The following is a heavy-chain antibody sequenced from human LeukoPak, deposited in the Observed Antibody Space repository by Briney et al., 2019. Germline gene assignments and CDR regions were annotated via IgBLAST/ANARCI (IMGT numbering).Heavy chain of an antibody. Sequence: PSETLSLTCAVYGGSFSGYYWSWIRQPPGKGLEWFGEINHSGSTNYNPSLKSRVTISVDTSKNQFSLKLSSVTAADTALYYCARPIYYYGSGSFAYWGQGTLVTVSS. D-gene: IGHD3-10*01. J-gene: IGHJ4*02. CDR2: INHSGST. CDR3: ARPIYYYGSGSFAY. CDR1: GGSFSGYY. V-gene: IGHV4-34*01.